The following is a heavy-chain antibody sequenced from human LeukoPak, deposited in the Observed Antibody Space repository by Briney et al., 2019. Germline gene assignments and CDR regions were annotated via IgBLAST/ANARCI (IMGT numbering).Heavy chain of an antibody. V-gene: IGHV4-4*07. CDR2: IYTSGST. J-gene: IGHJ4*02. CDR1: GGSFSGYY. CDR3: ARDTLHYFDY. Sequence: SETLSLTCAVYGGSFSGYYWSWIRQPAGKGLEWIGRIYTSGSTNYNPSLKSRVTMSVDTSKNQFSLKLSSVTAADTAVYYCARDTLHYFDYWGQGTLVTVSS.